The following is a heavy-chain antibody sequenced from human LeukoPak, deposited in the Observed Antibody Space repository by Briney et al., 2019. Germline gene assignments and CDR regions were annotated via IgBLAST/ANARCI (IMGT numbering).Heavy chain of an antibody. Sequence: PSETLSLTCTVSGGSISSYYWSWIRQPPGKGLEWIGYIYYSGSTNYNPSLKSRVTISVDTSKNQFSPKLSSVTAADTAVYYCARGYYYDSISYFDYWGQGTLVTVSS. D-gene: IGHD3-22*01. CDR2: IYYSGST. CDR1: GGSISSYY. CDR3: ARGYYYDSISYFDY. V-gene: IGHV4-59*08. J-gene: IGHJ4*02.